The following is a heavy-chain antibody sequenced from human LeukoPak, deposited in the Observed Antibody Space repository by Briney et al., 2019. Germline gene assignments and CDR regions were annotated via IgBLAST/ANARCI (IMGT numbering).Heavy chain of an antibody. CDR3: AREGGRYDFLSGFNYCYYMDV. CDR2: INPSGGST. D-gene: IGHD3-3*01. V-gene: IGHV1-46*03. J-gene: IGHJ6*03. Sequence: ASVKVSCKASGYTFTSYYMHWVRQAPGQGLEWMGIINPSGGSTSYAQKFQGRVTMTRDTSTSTVYRELSSLRSEDTAVYYCAREGGRYDFLSGFNYCYYMDVWGKGTTVTVSS. CDR1: GYTFTSYY.